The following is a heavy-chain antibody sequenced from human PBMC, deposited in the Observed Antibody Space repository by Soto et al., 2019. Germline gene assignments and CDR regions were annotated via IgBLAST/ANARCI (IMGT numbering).Heavy chain of an antibody. D-gene: IGHD3-22*01. V-gene: IGHV1-2*04. Sequence: ASVKVSCKASGYTFTGYYMHWVRQAPGQGLGWMGWINPNSGGTNYAQKFQGWVTMTRDTSISTAYMELSRLRSDDTAVYYCARAYDTDAFDIWGQGTMVTVSS. J-gene: IGHJ3*02. CDR3: ARAYDTDAFDI. CDR2: INPNSGGT. CDR1: GYTFTGYY.